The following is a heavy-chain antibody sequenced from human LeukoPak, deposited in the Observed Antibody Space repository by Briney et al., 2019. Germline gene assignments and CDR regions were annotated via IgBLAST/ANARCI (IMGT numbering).Heavy chain of an antibody. CDR2: IYYSGST. V-gene: IGHV4-31*03. Sequence: SQTLSLTCTVSGGSISSCGYYWSWIRQHPGKGLEWIGYIYYSGSTYYNPSLKSRVTISVDTSKNQFSLKLSSVTAADTAVYYCARSDGGRVDYWGQGTLVTVSS. D-gene: IGHD4-23*01. CDR3: ARSDGGRVDY. CDR1: GGSISSCGYY. J-gene: IGHJ4*02.